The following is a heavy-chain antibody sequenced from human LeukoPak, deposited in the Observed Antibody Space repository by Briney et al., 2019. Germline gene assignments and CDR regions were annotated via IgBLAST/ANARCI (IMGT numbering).Heavy chain of an antibody. V-gene: IGHV5-10-1*01. CDR2: IDPTDSYT. CDR3: ARDRNWGLDY. Sequence: GESLKISCKGSGSSFTTDWISWVRQMPGKGLEWMGRIDPTDSYTNYSPSFQGHVTISADKSISTAYLQWSSLKASDTAMYYCARDRNWGLDYWGQGTLVTVSS. J-gene: IGHJ4*02. D-gene: IGHD7-27*01. CDR1: GSSFTTDW.